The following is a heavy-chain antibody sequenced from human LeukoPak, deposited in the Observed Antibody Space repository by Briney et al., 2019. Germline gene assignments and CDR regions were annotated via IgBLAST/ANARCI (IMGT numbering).Heavy chain of an antibody. Sequence: GGSLRLSCAASGVTFSSNYMSWVRQAPGKGLEWVSVIYSGGSTYYTDSVKGRFTISRDNSKNTLYLQMHSLRAEDTAVYYCARVGTSSLGDYYFDYWGQGTLLTVSS. J-gene: IGHJ4*02. D-gene: IGHD4-17*01. CDR1: GVTFSSNY. CDR2: IYSGGST. CDR3: ARVGTSSLGDYYFDY. V-gene: IGHV3-66*01.